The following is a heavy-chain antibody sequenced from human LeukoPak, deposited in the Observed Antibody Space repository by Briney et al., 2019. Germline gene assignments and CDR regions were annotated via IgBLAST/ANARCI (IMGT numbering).Heavy chain of an antibody. V-gene: IGHV3-30-3*01. CDR1: GFTFSSYA. Sequence: PGGSLRLSCAASGFTFSSYAMHWVRQAPGKGLEWVAVISYDGSNKYYADSVKGRFTISRDNSKNTLYLQMNSLRAEDTAVYYCARGAPYSGWHYFDYWGQGTLVTVSS. D-gene: IGHD6-19*01. J-gene: IGHJ4*02. CDR3: ARGAPYSGWHYFDY. CDR2: ISYDGSNK.